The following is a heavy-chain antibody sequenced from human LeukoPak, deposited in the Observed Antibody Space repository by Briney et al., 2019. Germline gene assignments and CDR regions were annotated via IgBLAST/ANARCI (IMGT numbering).Heavy chain of an antibody. Sequence: SETLSLTCTVSGGSISTYYWTWIRQPPGKGLEWIGYIYYSGSTNYNPSLKSRVTVSVDTSKNQFSLRLTSVTAADTAVYYCARDEGHKAALTDWGQGTLVTVSS. CDR3: ARDEGHKAALTD. CDR2: IYYSGST. D-gene: IGHD2-21*02. J-gene: IGHJ4*02. CDR1: GGSISTYY. V-gene: IGHV4-59*01.